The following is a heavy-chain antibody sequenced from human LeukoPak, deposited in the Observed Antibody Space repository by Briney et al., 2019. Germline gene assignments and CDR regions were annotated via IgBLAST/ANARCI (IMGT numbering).Heavy chain of an antibody. Sequence: SVTVSCKASGTTYISYAINWVRQAPGQELEWMGAIIPSFGTVKYAQKFQGRVTMTADESTSTAYMDLNYLRSDDTAVYFCARATSANEYSYGFHFDYWGQGTLVTVSS. CDR1: GTTYISYA. CDR2: IIPSFGTV. CDR3: ARATSANEYSYGFHFDY. V-gene: IGHV1-69*13. J-gene: IGHJ4*02. D-gene: IGHD5-18*01.